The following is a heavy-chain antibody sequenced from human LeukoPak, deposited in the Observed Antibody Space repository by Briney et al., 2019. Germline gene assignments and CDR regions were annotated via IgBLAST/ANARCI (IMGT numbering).Heavy chain of an antibody. D-gene: IGHD3-10*01. V-gene: IGHV3-30*18. Sequence: GGSLLLSCAASGFTFSNHGMHWVRQAPGKGLEWVAVISYDGSNKYYTDSVKGRFTISRDNSKNTLYLQMNSLRAEDTAVYYCAKDGAVRGVMPYYFDYWGQGTLVTVSS. J-gene: IGHJ4*02. CDR3: AKDGAVRGVMPYYFDY. CDR2: ISYDGSNK. CDR1: GFTFSNHG.